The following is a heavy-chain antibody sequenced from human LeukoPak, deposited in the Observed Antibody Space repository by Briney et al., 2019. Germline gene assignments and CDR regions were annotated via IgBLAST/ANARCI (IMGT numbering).Heavy chain of an antibody. V-gene: IGHV3-74*01. CDR2: INTDGSST. D-gene: IGHD6-13*01. CDR3: AREGAGTPSYYYYYGMDV. Sequence: GGSLRLSCAASGFTFSSYWMYWVRQAPGKGLVWVSRINTDGSSTSYADSVKGRFTISRDNSKNTLYLQMNSLRAEDTAVYYCAREGAGTPSYYYYYGMDVWGQGTTVTVSS. CDR1: GFTFSSYW. J-gene: IGHJ6*02.